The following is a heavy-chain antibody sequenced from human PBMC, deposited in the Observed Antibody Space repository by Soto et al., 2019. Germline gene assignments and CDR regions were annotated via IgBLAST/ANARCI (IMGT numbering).Heavy chain of an antibody. CDR3: ARGLSYYDSGGYSDAFDI. CDR2: IIPVFGKK. J-gene: IGHJ3*02. CDR1: GRTFSSYR. D-gene: IGHD3-22*01. V-gene: IGHV1-69*01. Sequence: HVQLVQSGAEVKKPGSSVKVSCKASGRTFSSYRVSWVRQAPGQGLEWMGRIIPVFGKKHYAQRSQGRVTVTADESTSTAYMDLSGLPSDDTAVYYCARGLSYYDSGGYSDAFDIWGQGTMVTVFS.